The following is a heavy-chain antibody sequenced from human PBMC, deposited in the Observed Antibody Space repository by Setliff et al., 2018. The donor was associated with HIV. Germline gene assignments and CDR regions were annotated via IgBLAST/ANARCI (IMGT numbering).Heavy chain of an antibody. D-gene: IGHD3-10*01. J-gene: IGHJ5*02. Sequence: PGGSLRLSCAASGFRFRSYGMHWVRQAPGKGLEWVSYISSKRTSIYYADSVKGRFTISRDNDNNSLYLQMTSLRAEDTAVYYCASSGSGSYINWFGPWGQGTLVTVSS. CDR3: ASSGSGSYINWFGP. CDR2: ISSKRTSI. CDR1: GFRFRSYG. V-gene: IGHV3-48*01.